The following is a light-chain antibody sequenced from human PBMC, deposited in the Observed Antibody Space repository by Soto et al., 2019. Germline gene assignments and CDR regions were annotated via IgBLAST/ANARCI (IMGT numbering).Light chain of an antibody. V-gene: IGLV1-47*01. J-gene: IGLJ1*01. CDR1: TSNIGSND. CDR3: ATWDDSLNGFYV. CDR2: MNN. Sequence: QSVLTQPPSASGAPGQGVTISCSGSTSNIGSNDVYWYQQLPGTAPKLLIYMNNQRPSEVPDQFSGSKSGTSASLAISGLRSDDEADYFCATWDDSLNGFYVFGTGTKVTVL.